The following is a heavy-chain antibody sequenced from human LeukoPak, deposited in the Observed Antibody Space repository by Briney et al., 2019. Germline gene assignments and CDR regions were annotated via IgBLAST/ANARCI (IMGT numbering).Heavy chain of an antibody. J-gene: IGHJ4*02. CDR1: GFPFSSYA. V-gene: IGHV3-30*03. Sequence: GGSLRLSCAASGFPFSSYAMSWVRQAPGKGLEWVAVISYDGSEKYYADSVKGRFTISRDNSKNTLYLQMNSLRPEDTAVYYCARWVVTAADIDYWGQGTLVIVSS. CDR2: ISYDGSEK. D-gene: IGHD2-15*01. CDR3: ARWVVTAADIDY.